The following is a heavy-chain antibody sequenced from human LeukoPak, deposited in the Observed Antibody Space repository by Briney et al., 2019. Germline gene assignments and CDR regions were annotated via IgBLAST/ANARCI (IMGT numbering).Heavy chain of an antibody. CDR1: GGTFSSYA. V-gene: IGHV1-69*05. D-gene: IGHD6-19*01. Sequence: GASVKVSCKASGGTFSSYAISWVRQAPGQGLEWMGGIIPIFGTANYAQKFQGRVTITRNTSISTAYMELSSLRSEDTAVYYCARDHPLLYSSGWYDYWGQGTLVTVSS. CDR2: IIPIFGTA. J-gene: IGHJ4*02. CDR3: ARDHPLLYSSGWYDY.